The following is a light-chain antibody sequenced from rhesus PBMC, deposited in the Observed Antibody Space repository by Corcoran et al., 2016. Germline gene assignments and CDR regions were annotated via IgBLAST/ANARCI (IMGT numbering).Light chain of an antibody. Sequence: EIVMTQSPATLSLSPGERATLSCRASQSVSSSLAWYQQKPGQAPKLLIYGASSRATGIPDRFSGSWSGTEFTLTISSLEPEDVGVYYCQQDYSWRTFGQGTKVEIK. CDR1: QSVSSS. V-gene: IGKV3-42*01. CDR3: QQDYSWRT. CDR2: GAS. J-gene: IGKJ1*01.